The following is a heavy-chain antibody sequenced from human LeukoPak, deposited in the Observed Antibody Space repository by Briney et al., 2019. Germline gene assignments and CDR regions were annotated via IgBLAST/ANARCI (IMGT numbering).Heavy chain of an antibody. D-gene: IGHD3-10*01. J-gene: IGHJ6*02. CDR2: IYYSGST. Sequence: SETLSLTCTVSGGSISNSSYYWGWIRQPPGKGLEWIGYIYYSGSTNYNPSLKSRVTISVDTSKNQFSLKLSSVTAADTAVYYCASASITMVRGVIKDYYYYGMDVWGQGTTVTVSS. V-gene: IGHV4-61*05. CDR1: GGSISNSSYY. CDR3: ASASITMVRGVIKDYYYYGMDV.